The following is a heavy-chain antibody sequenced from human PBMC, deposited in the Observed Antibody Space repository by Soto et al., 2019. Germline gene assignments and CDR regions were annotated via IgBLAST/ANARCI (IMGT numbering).Heavy chain of an antibody. CDR3: GRDHNISSSRAWWLHP. V-gene: IGHV1-46*01. CDR2: INPSGTVT. CDR1: GYRFTSNW. Sequence: GASVKVSCKASGYRFTSNWIHWVRRAPGQGLEWMGVINPSGTVTNYAPKFQGRVTVTSDPSTSTVYMDLNSLTLEDTAMYYCGRDHNISSSRAWWLHPLGQGTLHTVSS. J-gene: IGHJ5*02. D-gene: IGHD3-16*01.